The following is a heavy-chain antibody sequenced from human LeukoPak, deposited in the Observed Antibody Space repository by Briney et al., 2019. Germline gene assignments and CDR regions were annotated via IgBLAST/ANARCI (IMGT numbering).Heavy chain of an antibody. CDR2: IDWDGDK. D-gene: IGHD7-27*01. J-gene: IGHJ4*02. CDR1: GFSLSTSGMC. Sequence: SGPALVKPTQTLTLTCTFSGFSLSTSGMCVSWIRQPPEKALEWLALIDWDGDKYYNTSLKTRLTISKDTSKNQVVLTMTNMDPVDTATYYCARTANWEYYFDYWGQGTLVTVSS. CDR3: ARTANWEYYFDY. V-gene: IGHV2-70*01.